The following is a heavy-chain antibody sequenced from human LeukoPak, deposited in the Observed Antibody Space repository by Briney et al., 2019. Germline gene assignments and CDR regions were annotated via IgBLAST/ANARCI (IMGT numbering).Heavy chain of an antibody. CDR3: ARVRGAARPYYFDY. Sequence: ASVKVSCKASGYTFTSYYMHWVRQAPGQGLEWMGIINPSGGSTSYAQKFQGRVTITADESTSTAYMELSSLRSEDTAVYYCARVRGAARPYYFDYWGQGTLVTVSS. CDR2: INPSGGST. J-gene: IGHJ4*02. CDR1: GYTFTSYY. V-gene: IGHV1-46*01. D-gene: IGHD6-6*01.